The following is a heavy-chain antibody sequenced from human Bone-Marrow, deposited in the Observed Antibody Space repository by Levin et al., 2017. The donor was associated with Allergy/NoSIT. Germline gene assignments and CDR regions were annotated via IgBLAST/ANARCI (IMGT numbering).Heavy chain of an antibody. D-gene: IGHD6-19*01. CDR2: INPNSGGT. V-gene: IGHV1-2*06. CDR3: ARAPRSVYSSGWYADY. Sequence: ASVKVSCKASGYTFTGYYMHWVRQAPGQGLEWMGRINPNSGGTNYAQKFQGRVTMTRDTSISTAYMELSRLRSDDTAVYYCARAPRSVYSSGWYADYWGQGTLVTVSS. CDR1: GYTFTGYY. J-gene: IGHJ4*02.